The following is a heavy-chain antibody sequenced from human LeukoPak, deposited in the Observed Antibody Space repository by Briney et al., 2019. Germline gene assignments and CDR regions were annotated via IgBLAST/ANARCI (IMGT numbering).Heavy chain of an antibody. D-gene: IGHD6-19*01. Sequence: PSETLSLTCAAAGVPFSNYYRSWVRQSPSQGLEWIGEINHSGYTNYNPSLKSRVTMSIDPSKKQFSLRLTSVTAADAGVYYCTRAVAGHPDWGQGTLVTVSS. CDR1: GVPFSNYY. CDR3: TRAVAGHPD. CDR2: INHSGYT. J-gene: IGHJ4*02. V-gene: IGHV4-34*01.